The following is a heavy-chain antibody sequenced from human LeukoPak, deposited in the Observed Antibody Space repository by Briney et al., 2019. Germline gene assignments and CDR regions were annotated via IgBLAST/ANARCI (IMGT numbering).Heavy chain of an antibody. CDR3: AKDHGENAFDI. V-gene: IGHV1-8*01. Sequence: ASVKVSCKASGYAFISYDINWVRQATGQGLEWMGWMNPNSGNTGYAQKFQGRVTMTRNTSISTAYMELSSLRSEDTAVYYCAKDHGENAFDIWGQGTMVTVSS. J-gene: IGHJ3*02. CDR2: MNPNSGNT. CDR1: GYAFISYD. D-gene: IGHD4-17*01.